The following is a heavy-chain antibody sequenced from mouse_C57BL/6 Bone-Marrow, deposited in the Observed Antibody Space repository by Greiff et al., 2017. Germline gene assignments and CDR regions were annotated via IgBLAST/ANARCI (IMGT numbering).Heavy chain of an antibody. J-gene: IGHJ2*01. V-gene: IGHV5-6*01. D-gene: IGHD2-5*01. CDR1: GFTFRSYG. CDR2: ISSGGSYT. Sequence: EVQRVESGGDLVKPGGSLKLSCAASGFTFRSYGMSWVRQTPDKRLEWVATISSGGSYTSYPDSVKGRFTISRDNAKNTLYLQMSRLKSEDTAMYYCARQFSYSNYDYFDYWGQGTTLAVSS. CDR3: ARQFSYSNYDYFDY.